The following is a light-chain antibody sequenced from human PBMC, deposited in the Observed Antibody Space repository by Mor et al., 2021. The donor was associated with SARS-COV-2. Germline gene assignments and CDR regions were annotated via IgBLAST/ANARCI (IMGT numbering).Light chain of an antibody. J-gene: IGLJ1*01. V-gene: IGLV2-14*03. CDR3: SSYTSSRSYV. CDR2: DVT. Sequence: DVTDRPSGVSNRFSGSKAGNTASLTISGLQPEDEADYYCSSYTSSRSYVFGTGTKVTVL.